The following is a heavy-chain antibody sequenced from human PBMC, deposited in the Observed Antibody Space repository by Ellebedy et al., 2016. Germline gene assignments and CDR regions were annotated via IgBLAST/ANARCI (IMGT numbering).Heavy chain of an antibody. V-gene: IGHV4-34*01. CDR1: GGSFSGYY. Sequence: SETLSLTCAVYGGSFSGYYWSWIRQPPGKGLEWIGEINHSGSTNYNPSLKSRVTISVDTSKNQFSLKLSSVTAADTAVYYCARGRGRVTMVRGANYYYYGMDVWGRGTTVTVSS. CDR3: ARGRGRVTMVRGANYYYYGMDV. D-gene: IGHD3-10*01. J-gene: IGHJ6*02. CDR2: INHSGST.